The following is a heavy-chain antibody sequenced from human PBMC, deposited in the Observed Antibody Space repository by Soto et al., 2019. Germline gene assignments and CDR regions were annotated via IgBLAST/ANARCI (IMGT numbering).Heavy chain of an antibody. D-gene: IGHD3-16*01. V-gene: IGHV4-39*01. J-gene: IGHJ6*02. CDR2: IYYSGYT. Sequence: QLQLQESGPGLVKPSETLSLTCTVSGGSISSSSYYWGWIRQPPGKGLEWIGSIYYSGYTYYNPSLKTRVTISVDTSNNQFSLMLSSVTAADTAVYYCARHNGPLYVGYYYDMDVWGQGTTVTVSS. CDR1: GGSISSSSYY. CDR3: ARHNGPLYVGYYYDMDV.